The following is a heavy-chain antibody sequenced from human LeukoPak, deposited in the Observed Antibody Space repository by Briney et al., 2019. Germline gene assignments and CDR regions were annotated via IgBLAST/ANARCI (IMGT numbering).Heavy chain of an antibody. D-gene: IGHD3-22*01. Sequence: PSETLSLTCTGAGVSISSNYCSWLRQAAGKELKWAGRIYTSGSTNYNPSLKSRVTMSVDTSKNQCSLKLSSVTAADTAVYYCARDRWGSSGYLTYFDSWGQGTLVTVSS. CDR3: ARDRWGSSGYLTYFDS. V-gene: IGHV4-4*07. CDR2: IYTSGST. CDR1: GVSISSNY. J-gene: IGHJ4*02.